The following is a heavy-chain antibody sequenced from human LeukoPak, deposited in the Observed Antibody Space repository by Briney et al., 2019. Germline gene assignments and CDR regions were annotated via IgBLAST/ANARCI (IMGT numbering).Heavy chain of an antibody. Sequence: SETLSLTCTVSGDSISSGDYYWSWIRQPAGKGLEWIGRISSSGSTNYNPSLKSRVTISVDTSKNQFSLKLSSVTAADTAVYYCARDFADYDILTGFWDPIAFDIWGQGTMVTVSS. V-gene: IGHV4-61*02. D-gene: IGHD3-9*01. CDR1: GDSISSGDYY. CDR3: ARDFADYDILTGFWDPIAFDI. CDR2: ISSSGST. J-gene: IGHJ3*02.